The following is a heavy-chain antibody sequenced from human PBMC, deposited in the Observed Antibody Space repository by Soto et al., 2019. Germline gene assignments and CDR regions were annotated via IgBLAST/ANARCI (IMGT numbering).Heavy chain of an antibody. CDR3: ARVRSCSGGSCYLGGDAFDI. Sequence: GGSLRLSCAASGFTFSSYDMHWVRQATGKGLEWVSAIGTAGDTYYPGSVKGRFTISRENAKNSLYLQMNSLRAGDTAVYYCARVRSCSGGSCYLGGDAFDIWGQGTMVTVSS. CDR2: IGTAGDT. J-gene: IGHJ3*02. D-gene: IGHD2-15*01. CDR1: GFTFSSYD. V-gene: IGHV3-13*01.